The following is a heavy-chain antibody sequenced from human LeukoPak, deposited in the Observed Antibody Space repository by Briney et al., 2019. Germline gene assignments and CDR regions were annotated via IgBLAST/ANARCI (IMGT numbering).Heavy chain of an antibody. D-gene: IGHD5-18*01. J-gene: IGHJ4*02. CDR2: ISSSGSTI. V-gene: IGHV3-48*03. CDR1: GFTSSSYE. CDR3: ARVLMVTSPFDY. Sequence: GGSLRLSCAASGFTSSSYEMNWVRQAPGMGLEWVSYISSSGSTIYYADSVKGRFTISRDNAKNSLYLHMNSLRAEDTAVYYCARVLMVTSPFDYWGQGTLVTVSS.